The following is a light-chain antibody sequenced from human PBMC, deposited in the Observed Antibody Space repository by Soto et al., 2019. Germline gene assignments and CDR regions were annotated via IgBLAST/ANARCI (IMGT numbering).Light chain of an antibody. CDR3: QHAFGPPYT. CDR1: QNVSYTSDNKNY. J-gene: IGKJ2*01. CDR2: WAS. V-gene: IGKV4-1*01. Sequence: DIVLTQSPDSLAVSLGERATINCKSSQNVSYTSDNKNYLTWYQHKGRQPPRLLIYWASTRESGVPDRFSGSGSGTDFTLTISSLQAEDVAVYYCQHAFGPPYTFGQGTKLEIK.